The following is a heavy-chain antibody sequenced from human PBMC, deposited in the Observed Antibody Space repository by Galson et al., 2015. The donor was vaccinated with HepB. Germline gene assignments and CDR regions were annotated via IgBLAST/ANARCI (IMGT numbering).Heavy chain of an antibody. CDR1: GYTFTTYG. D-gene: IGHD1-14*01. CDR2: STYNGNT. V-gene: IGHV1-18*01. CDR3: ARLPGMGGTLTTYYYGMDV. J-gene: IGHJ6*02. Sequence: SVKVSCKASGYTFTTYGINWVRQAPGQGLEWISTYNGNTNSAENLQGRVTMTTDTSTSTAYMDLRSLRSDDTAVYYCARLPGMGGTLTTYYYGMDVWGQGTTVTVSS.